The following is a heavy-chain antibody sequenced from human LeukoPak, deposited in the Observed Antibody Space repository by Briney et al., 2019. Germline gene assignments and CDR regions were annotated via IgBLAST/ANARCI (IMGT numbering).Heavy chain of an antibody. CDR1: GGSISSYY. CDR3: ARDGYSGNDGL. J-gene: IGHJ4*02. CDR2: IYHSGST. D-gene: IGHD5-12*01. V-gene: IGHV4-59*01. Sequence: PSETLSLTCTVSGGSISSYYWSWIRQPPGKGLGWIGYIYHSGSTKYNPSLKSQVTISVDTSKSQFSLKLSSVTAADTAVYYCARDGYSGNDGLWGQGTLVTVSS.